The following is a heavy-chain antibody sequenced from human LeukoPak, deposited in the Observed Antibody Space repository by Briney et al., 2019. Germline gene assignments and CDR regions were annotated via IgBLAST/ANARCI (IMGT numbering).Heavy chain of an antibody. D-gene: IGHD2-15*01. CDR3: ARDNGWSADF. Sequence: GGSLRLSCAASGFTFSRHWMYWVRQAPGKGLGWVANIKQDGSAKPYVDSVKGRFTISRDNAKNSLFLQMNSLGVEDTAVYYCARDNGWSADFWGQGTLVTVSS. V-gene: IGHV3-7*03. CDR1: GFTFSRHW. J-gene: IGHJ4*02. CDR2: IKQDGSAK.